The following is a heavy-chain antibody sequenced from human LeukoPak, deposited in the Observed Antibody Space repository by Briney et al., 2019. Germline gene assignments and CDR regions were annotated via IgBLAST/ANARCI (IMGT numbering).Heavy chain of an antibody. CDR3: ASGYCSGGSCYFNEYFQH. D-gene: IGHD2-15*01. J-gene: IGHJ1*01. V-gene: IGHV4-34*01. CDR2: INHSGST. CDR1: GGSFSGYY. Sequence: SETLSLTCAVHGGSFSGYYWSWIRQPPGKGLEWIGEINHSGSTNYNPSLKSRVTISVDTSKNQFSLKLSSVTAADTAVYYCASGYCSGGSCYFNEYFQHWGQGILVTVSS.